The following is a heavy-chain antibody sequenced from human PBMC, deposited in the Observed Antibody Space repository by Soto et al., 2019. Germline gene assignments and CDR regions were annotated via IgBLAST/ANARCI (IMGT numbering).Heavy chain of an antibody. CDR3: ARTFIAAAGNYFDY. Sequence: TSETLCLTCTVSGGTISSYCWSWIRQPPGKGLEWIGYIYYSGSTNYNPSLKSRVTISVDTSKNQFSLKLSSVTAADTAVYYCARTFIAAAGNYFDYWGQGTLVTVS. V-gene: IGHV4-59*01. CDR1: GGTISSYC. D-gene: IGHD6-13*01. CDR2: IYYSGST. J-gene: IGHJ4*02.